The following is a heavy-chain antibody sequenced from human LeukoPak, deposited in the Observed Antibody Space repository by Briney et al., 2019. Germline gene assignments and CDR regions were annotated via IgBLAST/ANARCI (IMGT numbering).Heavy chain of an antibody. CDR1: GYTFTVYY. Sequence: ASVKVSCKASGYTFTVYYMHWVRQAPGQGLEWMGRINPNSGGTNYAQKFQGRVTMTRDTSISTAYMELSRLRSDDTAVYYCAREGAGSYYSFDYWGQGTLVTVSS. CDR3: AREGAGSYYSFDY. D-gene: IGHD1-26*01. V-gene: IGHV1-2*06. CDR2: INPNSGGT. J-gene: IGHJ4*02.